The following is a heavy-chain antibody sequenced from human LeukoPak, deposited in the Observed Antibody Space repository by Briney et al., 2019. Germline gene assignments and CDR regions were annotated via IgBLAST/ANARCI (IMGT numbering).Heavy chain of an antibody. Sequence: GGSLRLSCAASGFTFNSYAMHWVRQAPGKGLEWVAVISYDGSNKYYADSVKGRFTISRDNSKNTLYLQMNSLRAEDTAVYYWARDLPSSHYMDVWGKGTTVTVSS. D-gene: IGHD6-6*01. V-gene: IGHV3-30*01. J-gene: IGHJ6*03. CDR3: ARDLPSSHYMDV. CDR1: GFTFNSYA. CDR2: ISYDGSNK.